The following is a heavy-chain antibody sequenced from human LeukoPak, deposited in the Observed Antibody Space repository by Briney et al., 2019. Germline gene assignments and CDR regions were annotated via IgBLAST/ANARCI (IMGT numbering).Heavy chain of an antibody. D-gene: IGHD3-10*02. Sequence: PGGSLRLSCAVSRFTFSNYAMHWVRQAPGKGLEWVTLISYDGSNKYYADSVKGRFTISRDNSKNTLYLQMNSLRAEDTAVYYCAELGITMIGGVWGKGTTVTISS. V-gene: IGHV3-30*04. J-gene: IGHJ6*04. CDR2: ISYDGSNK. CDR1: RFTFSNYA. CDR3: AELGITMIGGV.